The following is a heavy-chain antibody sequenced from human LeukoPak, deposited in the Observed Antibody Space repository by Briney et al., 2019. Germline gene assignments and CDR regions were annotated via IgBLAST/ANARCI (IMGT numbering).Heavy chain of an antibody. J-gene: IGHJ6*03. D-gene: IGHD3-3*01. CDR3: ARTIFGVSYYYYYYYMDV. Sequence: TSETLSLTCTVSGGSISSYYWSWIRQPPGKGLEWIGSIYYSGSTYYNPSLKRRVTISVDTSKNQFSLKLSSVTAADTAVYYCARTIFGVSYYYYYYYMDVWGKGTTVTVSS. CDR2: IYYSGST. V-gene: IGHV4-59*05. CDR1: GGSISSYY.